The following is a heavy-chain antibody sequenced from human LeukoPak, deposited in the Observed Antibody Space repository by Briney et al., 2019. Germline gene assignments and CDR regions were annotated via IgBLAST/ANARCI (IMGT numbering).Heavy chain of an antibody. J-gene: IGHJ4*02. D-gene: IGHD5-24*01. CDR3: AKNGDSERWLQPKFVTH. V-gene: IGHV3-30*04. Sequence: GGSLRLSCAASGFTFSSYAMHWIRQAPGKGLEWVAVISYDGSNNYYADSVKGRFTMSRDNSKNTLYLQMNSLRAEDTAVYYCAKNGDSERWLQPKFVTHWGQGTLVTVSS. CDR2: ISYDGSNN. CDR1: GFTFSSYA.